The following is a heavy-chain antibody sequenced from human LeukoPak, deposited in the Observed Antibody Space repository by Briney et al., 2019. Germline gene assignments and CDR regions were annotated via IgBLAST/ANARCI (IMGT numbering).Heavy chain of an antibody. D-gene: IGHD6-19*01. V-gene: IGHV3-23*01. CDR2: ISGSGGTT. Sequence: GGTLRLSCAASGFIFSRYGMSWVRQAPGKGLEWVSAISGSGGTTYYADSVKGRFTISRDNSKNTLYLQINSLRAEDTAVYYCAKDHLPGIVVADRDYWGLGILVTVSS. J-gene: IGHJ4*02. CDR1: GFIFSRYG. CDR3: AKDHLPGIVVADRDY.